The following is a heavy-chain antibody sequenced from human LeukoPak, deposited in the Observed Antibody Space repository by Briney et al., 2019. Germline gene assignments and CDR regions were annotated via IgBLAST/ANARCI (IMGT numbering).Heavy chain of an antibody. V-gene: IGHV3-48*03. D-gene: IGHD3-10*01. CDR2: ISGSGTTI. CDR1: GGSISSGGYY. CDR3: ASSPRGVY. J-gene: IGHJ4*02. Sequence: LSLTCTVSGGSISSGGYYWSWVRQAPGKGLEWVSEISGSGTTIFYADSVKGRFTVSRDNAKNSLYLQMNSLRVEDTAVYYCASSPRGVYWGQGTLVTVSS.